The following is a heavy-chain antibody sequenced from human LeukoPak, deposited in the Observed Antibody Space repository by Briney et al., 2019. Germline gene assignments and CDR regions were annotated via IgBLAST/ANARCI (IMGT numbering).Heavy chain of an antibody. J-gene: IGHJ4*02. CDR3: SRGLDSRKLRY. CDR1: GASLGSGDQY. CDR2: IHPSGTL. Sequence: SQTLSLTCTVSGASLGSGDQYWNCIRQRPGEGLEWIGSIHPSGTLYNNPSLESRVTISIDTSKNQFSLNLNSVTDADTAVYFCSRGLDSRKLRYWGQGTLVNVSS. D-gene: IGHD3-22*01. V-gene: IGHV4-31*03.